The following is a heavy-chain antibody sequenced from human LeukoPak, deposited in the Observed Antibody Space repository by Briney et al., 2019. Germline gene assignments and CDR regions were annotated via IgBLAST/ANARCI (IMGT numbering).Heavy chain of an antibody. Sequence: GASVKVSCKASGYTFTGYYMHWVRQAPGQGLEWMGWINPNSGGTNYAQKFQGRVTMTRDTSISTAYMELSRLRSDDTAVYYCARDMDVLLWFGESRRAFDIWGQGTMVTVSS. V-gene: IGHV1-2*02. J-gene: IGHJ3*02. D-gene: IGHD3-10*01. CDR1: GYTFTGYY. CDR3: ARDMDVLLWFGESRRAFDI. CDR2: INPNSGGT.